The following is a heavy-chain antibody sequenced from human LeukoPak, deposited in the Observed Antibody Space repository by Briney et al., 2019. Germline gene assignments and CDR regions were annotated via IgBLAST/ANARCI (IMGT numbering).Heavy chain of an antibody. CDR2: IRYDGSNK. CDR1: GFTFSSYV. J-gene: IGHJ3*02. D-gene: IGHD6-13*01. CDR3: AKIQYSSSWDDAFDI. V-gene: IGHV3-30*02. Sequence: PGGSLRLSCAASGFTFSSYVMHWVRQAPGKGLEWVAFIRYDGSNKYYADSVKGRFTISRDNSKNTLYLQMNSLRAEDTAVYYCAKIQYSSSWDDAFDIWGQGTMVTVSS.